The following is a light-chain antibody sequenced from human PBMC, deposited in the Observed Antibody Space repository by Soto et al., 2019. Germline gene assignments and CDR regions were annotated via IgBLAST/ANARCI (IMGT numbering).Light chain of an antibody. Sequence: IVLTQAPGTLSLSPGERATLSCRASHSVSRTYLAWYQQKPGQAPRLLIFGASDRATGTPDRFSGSGSGTDFTLTISRLEPEDSAVYYCQQFDDSVTFGQGTRLEI. V-gene: IGKV3-20*01. CDR3: QQFDDSVT. CDR1: HSVSRTY. CDR2: GAS. J-gene: IGKJ5*01.